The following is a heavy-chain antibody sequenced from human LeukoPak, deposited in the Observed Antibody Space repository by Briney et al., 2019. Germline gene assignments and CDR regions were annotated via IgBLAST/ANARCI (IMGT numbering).Heavy chain of an antibody. CDR3: ARGVSGATALDF. V-gene: IGHV3-21*01. D-gene: IGHD4/OR15-4a*01. CDR1: GFTFSTYS. CDR2: ISIGSTYV. J-gene: IGHJ4*02. Sequence: PGESLRLSCTASGFTFSTYSMNWVRQAPGKGLEWVSYISIGSTYVYYADSVEDRFTVSRDNAKNSLVLQMNSLRAEDTAVYYCARGVSGATALDFWGQGTLVTVSS.